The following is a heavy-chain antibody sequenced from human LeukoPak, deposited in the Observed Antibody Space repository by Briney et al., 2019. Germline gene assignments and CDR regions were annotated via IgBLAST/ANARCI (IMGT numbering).Heavy chain of an antibody. D-gene: IGHD6-13*01. CDR2: ISAYNGNT. CDR3: ARSPDLGSSMAW. Sequence: ASVKVSCKPSGYTFTSYGISWVRQAPGQGLEWMGWISAYNGNTNYAQKLQGRVTMTTDTSTSTAYTELRSLRSDDTAVYYCARSPDLGSSMAWWGQGTLVTVSS. J-gene: IGHJ4*02. V-gene: IGHV1-18*01. CDR1: GYTFTSYG.